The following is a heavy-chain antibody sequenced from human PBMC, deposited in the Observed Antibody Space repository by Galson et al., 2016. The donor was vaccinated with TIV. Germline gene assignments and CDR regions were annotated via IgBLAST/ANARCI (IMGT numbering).Heavy chain of an antibody. CDR3: ARGQWGSSLVSYYYYLDV. V-gene: IGHV3-7*01. Sequence: SLRLSCAASGFTFSSYWISWVRQAPGKGLEWVANIKHNGFEKYYVDSVRGRFTISRDNGENSLYLLQMTSLRAEDTAVYYCARGQWGSSLVSYYYYLDVWGKGTTVIVSS. J-gene: IGHJ6*03. CDR1: GFTFSSYW. D-gene: IGHD3-16*01. CDR2: IKHNGFEK.